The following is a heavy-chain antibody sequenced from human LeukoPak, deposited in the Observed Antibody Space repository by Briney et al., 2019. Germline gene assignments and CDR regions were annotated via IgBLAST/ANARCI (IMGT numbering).Heavy chain of an antibody. D-gene: IGHD5-24*01. CDR2: INPGGDNT. CDR1: GYTFTKSY. J-gene: IGHJ3*01. V-gene: IGHV1-46*01. CDR3: ARIRDGYNDAYDL. Sequence: ASVKVSCKASGYTFTKSYIHWVRQAPGQRLEWMGLINPGGDNTDYAQNFQGRLTMTSDTSARTVYMELSSLRSEDTAVYYCARIRDGYNDAYDLWGQGTVVTVPS.